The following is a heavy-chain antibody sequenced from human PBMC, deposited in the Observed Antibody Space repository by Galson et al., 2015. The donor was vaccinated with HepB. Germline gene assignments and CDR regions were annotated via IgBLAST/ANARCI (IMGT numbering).Heavy chain of an antibody. J-gene: IGHJ3*02. V-gene: IGHV4-31*03. CDR2: IYYSGGT. CDR1: GGSISSGGYY. CDR3: ARATAIVGVAFDI. Sequence: LSLTCTVSGGSISSGGYYWSWIRQHPGKGLEWIGYIYYSGGTYYNPSLKSRVTMSVDTSKNQLSLKLTSVTAADTAVYYCARATAIVGVAFDIWGQGTMVTVSS. D-gene: IGHD5-18*01.